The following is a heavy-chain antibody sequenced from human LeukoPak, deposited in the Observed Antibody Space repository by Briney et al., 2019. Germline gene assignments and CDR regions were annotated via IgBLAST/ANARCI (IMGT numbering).Heavy chain of an antibody. Sequence: GGSLRLSCAASGFTFSSYWMHWVRQAPGKGLVWVSRINSDGSSTSYAASVKGRLTISRDNAKNTLYLHMNSLRAEDTAVYYCAIQRGTSCREYFQHWGQGTLVTVSS. CDR2: INSDGSST. V-gene: IGHV3-74*01. J-gene: IGHJ1*01. CDR3: AIQRGTSCREYFQH. D-gene: IGHD2-2*01. CDR1: GFTFSSYW.